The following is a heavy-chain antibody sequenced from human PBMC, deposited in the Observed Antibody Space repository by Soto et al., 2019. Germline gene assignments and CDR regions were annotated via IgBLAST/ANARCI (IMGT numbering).Heavy chain of an antibody. D-gene: IGHD3-22*01. J-gene: IGHJ4*02. CDR1: GGTFSGYA. Sequence: SVKVSCKASGGTFSGYAITWVRQAPGQGLEWMGGSIPIFGTPNYAQQFQGRVTITADESTSTTYVELSSLRSEDTAVYYCARGDSPYYYDSSGYYNDYWGQGTPVTVSS. CDR3: ARGDSPYYYDSSGYYNDY. V-gene: IGHV1-69*13. CDR2: SIPIFGTP.